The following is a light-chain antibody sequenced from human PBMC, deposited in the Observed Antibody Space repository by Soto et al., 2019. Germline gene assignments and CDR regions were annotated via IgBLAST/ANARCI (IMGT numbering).Light chain of an antibody. J-gene: IGKJ3*01. CDR2: DAS. V-gene: IGKV1-33*01. Sequence: DIQMTQSPSSLSASVGDRVTITCQASQDISNYLNWYQQKPGKAPKLLIYDASNLETGVPSRFSGSGSGPEFTFTISSLQPEDIATYYCQQYDNLPFTFGPGTKVDIK. CDR1: QDISNY. CDR3: QQYDNLPFT.